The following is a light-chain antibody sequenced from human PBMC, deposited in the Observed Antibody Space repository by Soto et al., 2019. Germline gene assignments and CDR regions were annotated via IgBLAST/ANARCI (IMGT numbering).Light chain of an antibody. J-gene: IGLJ1*01. Sequence: QSVLTQPRSVSGSPGQSVTISCTGTSSDVGTYKYVSWYQQHPDKAPKLLIYDVTKLPSGVPDRFSGSKSDNTASLTISGLQADDEADYFCCSYAGTYTFVFGTGTKVTVL. CDR1: SSDVGTYKY. CDR2: DVT. V-gene: IGLV2-11*01. CDR3: CSYAGTYTFV.